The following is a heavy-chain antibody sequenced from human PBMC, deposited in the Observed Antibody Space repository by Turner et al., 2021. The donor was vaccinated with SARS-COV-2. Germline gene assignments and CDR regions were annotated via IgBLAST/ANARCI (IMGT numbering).Heavy chain of an antibody. CDR1: GFAFNIYS. CDR2: ISSSGKNV. J-gene: IGHJ3*02. CDR3: AKVRVDVSKRSDAFDI. Sequence: EVQVVESGGGLVKPGGSLRLSCAASGFAFNIYSMNWVRQAPGKGLEWVSAISSSGKNVYYADSVKGRVTISRDNAKSSLYLQMNSLRVEDTALYYCAKVRVDVSKRSDAFDIWGQGTMVTVSS. V-gene: IGHV3-21*01. D-gene: IGHD5-12*01.